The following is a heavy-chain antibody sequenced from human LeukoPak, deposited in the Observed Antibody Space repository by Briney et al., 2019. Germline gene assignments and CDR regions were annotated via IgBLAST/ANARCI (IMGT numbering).Heavy chain of an antibody. CDR3: ARGYNYDHTAFEY. J-gene: IGHJ4*02. CDR1: EYSFTNYW. V-gene: IGHV5-51*01. CDR2: IYPGDSDT. D-gene: IGHD5-18*01. Sequence: GASLKISCKGSEYSFTNYWIGWVRQMPGKGLEWMGIIYPGDSDTRYSPSFQGQVTISADKSISTAYLLWSGLKASDTAIYYCARGYNYDHTAFEYWGQGTLVTVSS.